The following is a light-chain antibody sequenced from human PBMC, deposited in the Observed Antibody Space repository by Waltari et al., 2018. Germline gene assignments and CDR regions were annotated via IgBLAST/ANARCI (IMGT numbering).Light chain of an antibody. Sequence: SYVLPQPPSVSVAPGQTARITCGGNNIGSQSAHWYLQKSGQAPVMVVYVDSDRPSGIPERFSGSKSGTTATLTISGVEAGDEADYYCQVWDTNSDHLYVFGSGTKVTVL. CDR1: NIGSQS. V-gene: IGLV3-21*02. CDR3: QVWDTNSDHLYV. J-gene: IGLJ1*01. CDR2: VDS.